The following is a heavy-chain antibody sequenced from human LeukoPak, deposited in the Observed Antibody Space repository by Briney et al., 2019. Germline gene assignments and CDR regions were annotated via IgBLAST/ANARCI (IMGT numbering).Heavy chain of an antibody. D-gene: IGHD6-13*01. CDR2: ISWNSGSI. J-gene: IGHJ4*02. V-gene: IGHV3-9*01. Sequence: PGGSLRLSCAASGFTFDDYAMHWVRQAPGKGLEWVSGISWNSGSIGYADSVKGRFTISRDNAKNSLYLQMNSLRAEDTALYYCAKVRAAAAKGEFDYWGQGTLVTVSS. CDR3: AKVRAAAAKGEFDY. CDR1: GFTFDDYA.